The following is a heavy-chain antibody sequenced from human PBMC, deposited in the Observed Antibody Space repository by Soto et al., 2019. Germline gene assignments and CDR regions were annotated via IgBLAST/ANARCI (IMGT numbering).Heavy chain of an antibody. V-gene: IGHV4-30-4*01. D-gene: IGHD3-22*01. Sequence: PSETLSLTCTVSGGSISGGDYYWSWIRQPPGKGLEWIGYIYYSGSTYYNPSLKSRVTISIDTSKNQLSLRLSSVTAADTAVYYCARAFDDSSGYYGGLGYWGQGTLVTVSA. CDR1: GGSISGGDYY. CDR3: ARAFDDSSGYYGGLGY. J-gene: IGHJ4*02. CDR2: IYYSGST.